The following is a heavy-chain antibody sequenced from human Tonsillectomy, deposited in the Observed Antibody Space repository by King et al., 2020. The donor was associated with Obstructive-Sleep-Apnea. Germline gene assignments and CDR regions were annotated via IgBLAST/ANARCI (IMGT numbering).Heavy chain of an antibody. CDR2: MHHSGTI. CDR1: GYSISSGYF. CDR3: ARVRANHDFDI. J-gene: IGHJ3*02. Sequence: QLQLQESGPGLVKPSETLSLTCIVSGYSISSGYFWGWIRQPPGKGLEWMGSMHHSGTIYYYNPSLKSRVSISIDTSKDQFSLKLTSVTAADTAVYYCARVRANHDFDIWGQGTMVRVSS. V-gene: IGHV4-38-2*02.